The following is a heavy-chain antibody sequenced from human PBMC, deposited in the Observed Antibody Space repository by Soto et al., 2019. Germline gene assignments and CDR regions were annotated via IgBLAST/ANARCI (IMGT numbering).Heavy chain of an antibody. D-gene: IGHD2-15*01. J-gene: IGHJ6*02. CDR1: GGTFSSYT. CDR3: ARDDRKGYCSGGSCYVSYGMDV. CDR2: IIPILGIA. V-gene: IGHV1-69*08. Sequence: QVQLVQSGAEVKKPGSSVKVSCKASGGTFSSYTISWVRQAPGQGLEWMGRIIPILGIANYAQKFQGRVTITADKSTSTAYMELSSLRSEDTAVYYCARDDRKGYCSGGSCYVSYGMDVWGQGTTVTVSS.